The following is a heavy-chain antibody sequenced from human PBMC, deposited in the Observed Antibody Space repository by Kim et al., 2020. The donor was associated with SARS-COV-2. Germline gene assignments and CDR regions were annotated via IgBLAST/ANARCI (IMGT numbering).Heavy chain of an antibody. Sequence: GGSLRLSCAVSGVTFDTYAMSWVRQAPGKGLESVSGISYHGRDTDYADSVKGRFTISRDNSKNTLYLQMNSLRAEDTAVYFCAKGHITARQSWDYWGQGTLVTVSS. CDR2: ISYHGRDT. CDR3: AKGHITARQSWDY. CDR1: GVTFDTYA. V-gene: IGHV3-23*01. J-gene: IGHJ4*02. D-gene: IGHD6-6*01.